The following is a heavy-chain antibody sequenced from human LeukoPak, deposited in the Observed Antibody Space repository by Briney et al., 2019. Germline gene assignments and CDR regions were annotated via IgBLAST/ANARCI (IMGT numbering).Heavy chain of an antibody. CDR2: TNTNTGNP. Sequence: GASVKVSCKASGYTFTSYSMHWVRQAPGQGLEWMGWTNTNTGNPTYAQGFTGRFVFSLDTSVSTSYLQISSLKAEDTAVYYCARRGYSSPSEYFQHWGQGTLVTVSS. CDR3: ARRGYSSPSEYFQH. CDR1: GYTFTSYS. J-gene: IGHJ1*01. V-gene: IGHV7-4-1*02. D-gene: IGHD6-6*01.